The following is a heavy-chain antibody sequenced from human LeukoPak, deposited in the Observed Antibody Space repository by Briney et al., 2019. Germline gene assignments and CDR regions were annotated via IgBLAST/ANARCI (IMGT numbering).Heavy chain of an antibody. D-gene: IGHD3-10*01. CDR3: ARDIVRSRFDS. V-gene: IGHV3-11*04. Sequence: TGGSLRLSCAASRFTFSTYDMSWVRQAPGKGLEWLSFISSGGSATYTADSVKGRFTISRDNAKNSLYLQMNSLRVEDTAVYYCARDIVRSRFDSWGQGTLVTVSS. CDR1: RFTFSTYD. J-gene: IGHJ4*02. CDR2: ISSGGSAT.